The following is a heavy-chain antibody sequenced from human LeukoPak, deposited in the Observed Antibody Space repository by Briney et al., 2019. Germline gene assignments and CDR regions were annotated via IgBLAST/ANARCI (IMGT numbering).Heavy chain of an antibody. V-gene: IGHV1-8*01. CDR2: MNPNSGNT. D-gene: IGHD6-19*01. CDR3: ARDPEQWLWTPQNGPDY. J-gene: IGHJ4*02. CDR1: GYTFTSYD. Sequence: ASVKVSCKASGYTFTSYDINWVRQATGQGLEWMGWMNPNSGNTGYAQKFQGRVTMTRNTSISTAYMELSSLRSEDTAVYYCARDPEQWLWTPQNGPDYWGQGTLVTVSS.